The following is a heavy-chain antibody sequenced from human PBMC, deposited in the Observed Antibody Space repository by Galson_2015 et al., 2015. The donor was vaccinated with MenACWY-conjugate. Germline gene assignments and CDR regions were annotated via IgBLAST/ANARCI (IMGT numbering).Heavy chain of an antibody. CDR1: GFTFSTYD. D-gene: IGHD1/OR15-1a*01. J-gene: IGHJ2*01. V-gene: IGHV3-13*01. CDR3: VTEGRSSAWNNWYSEL. Sequence: SLRLSCAASGFTFSTYDMHWVRQAPGEGLEWVSAIGVGADTYYSDSVRGRFTISRENAKNSLYLQMNSLTAGDTAVYYCVTEGRSSAWNNWYSELWGRGTLVTVSS. CDR2: IGVGADT.